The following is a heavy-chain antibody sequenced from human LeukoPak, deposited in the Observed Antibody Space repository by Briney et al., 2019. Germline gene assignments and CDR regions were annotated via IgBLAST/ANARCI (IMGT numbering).Heavy chain of an antibody. D-gene: IGHD3-22*01. J-gene: IGHJ4*02. V-gene: IGHV3-7*01. CDR2: IKEDGRQT. Sequence: GGSLRLSCAASGFTFSSYWLMWVRQAPGKGLQWVATIKEDGRQTYYVDYVMGRFTISIDSAKNPLYLQMNSLRVEETAVYYCYGTRGYWGQGALVTVSS. CDR1: GFTFSSYW. CDR3: YGTRGY.